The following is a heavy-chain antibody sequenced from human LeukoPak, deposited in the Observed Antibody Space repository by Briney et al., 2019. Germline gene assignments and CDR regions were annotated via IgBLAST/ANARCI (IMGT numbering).Heavy chain of an antibody. V-gene: IGHV4-39*01. CDR3: ARHPEIVVVITTLFDY. CDR1: GGSISSSSYY. J-gene: IGHJ4*02. Sequence: ETLSLTCTVSGGSISSSSYYWGWVRQPPGTGLEWVGSIYYSGSTYYNPSLKSRVTISVDTSKNQFSLKLSSVTAADTAVYYCARHPEIVVVITTLFDYWGQGTLVTVSS. CDR2: IYYSGST. D-gene: IGHD3-22*01.